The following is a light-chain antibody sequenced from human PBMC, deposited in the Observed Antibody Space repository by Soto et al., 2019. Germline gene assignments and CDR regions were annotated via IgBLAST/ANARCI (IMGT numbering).Light chain of an antibody. CDR2: GAS. V-gene: IGKV3-11*01. Sequence: EVVMTQSPATLSVSPGERATLSCRASETVATNLAWYQQKPGQAPRLLISGASTRAAGISDRFRGSGSGTEFTLTISSLEPEDFAVYYCQQRSNWLTFGGGTKVDIK. CDR1: ETVATN. CDR3: QQRSNWLT. J-gene: IGKJ4*01.